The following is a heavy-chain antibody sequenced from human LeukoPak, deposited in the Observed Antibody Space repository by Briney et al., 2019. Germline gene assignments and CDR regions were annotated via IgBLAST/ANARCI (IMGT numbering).Heavy chain of an antibody. D-gene: IGHD1-26*01. CDR3: AKDRESIVGPFDY. CDR2: ISGSGGST. J-gene: IGHJ4*02. V-gene: IGHV3-23*01. Sequence: PGGSLRLSCAASGFTFSSYAMSWVRQAPGKGLEWVSAISGSGGSTYYADSVKGRFTISRDNSKNTLYLQMTSLRPEDTAVYYGAKDRESIVGPFDYWGQGTLVTVSS. CDR1: GFTFSSYA.